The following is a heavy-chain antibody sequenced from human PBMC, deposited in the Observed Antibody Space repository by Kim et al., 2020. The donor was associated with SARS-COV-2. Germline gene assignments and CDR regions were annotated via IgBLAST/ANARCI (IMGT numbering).Heavy chain of an antibody. V-gene: IGHV3-7*01. J-gene: IGHJ4*02. D-gene: IGHD1-26*01. CDR1: GFSFNNYW. Sequence: GGSLRLSCAASGFSFNNYWMSWVRQAPGKGLEWVANINQDGGEKYYVDSVKGRFTISRDNAKNSLYLQMNSLRAEDTAVYYCARGCGRDGCKPRDSWGQGTLVTVSS. CDR2: INQDGGEK. CDR3: ARGCGRDGCKPRDS.